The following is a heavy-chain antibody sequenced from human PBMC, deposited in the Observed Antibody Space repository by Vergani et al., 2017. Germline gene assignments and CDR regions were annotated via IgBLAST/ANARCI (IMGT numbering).Heavy chain of an antibody. CDR2: ISYDGSNK. J-gene: IGHJ4*02. D-gene: IGHD5-12*01. Sequence: QVQLVESGGGVVQPGRSLRLSCAASGFTFSSYAMHWVRQAPGKGLEWVAVISYDGSNKYYADSVKGRFTISRDNSKNTLYLQMNSLRAEDTAVYYCARDGHDIVATSTLDYWGQGTLVTVSS. CDR3: ARDGHDIVATSTLDY. V-gene: IGHV3-30-3*01. CDR1: GFTFSSYA.